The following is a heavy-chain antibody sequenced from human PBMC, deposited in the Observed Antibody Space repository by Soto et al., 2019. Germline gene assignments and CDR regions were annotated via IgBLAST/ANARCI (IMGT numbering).Heavy chain of an antibody. CDR1: GGSISSYY. J-gene: IGHJ4*02. V-gene: IGHV4-59*01. CDR2: IYYSGST. D-gene: IGHD4-17*01. CDR3: ARRSAYGGTIDY. Sequence: SETLSLTCTVSGGSISSYYWSWIRQPPGKGLEWIGYIYYSGSTNYNPSLKSRVTISVDTSKNQFSLKLSSVTAADTAVYYCARRSAYGGTIDYWGQGTLVTVSS.